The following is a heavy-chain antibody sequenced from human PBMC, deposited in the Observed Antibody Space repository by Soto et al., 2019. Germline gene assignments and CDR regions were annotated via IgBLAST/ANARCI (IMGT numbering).Heavy chain of an antibody. J-gene: IGHJ6*03. CDR2: INAGNGNI. D-gene: IGHD3-9*01. CDR3: ATHILTGYYYYFYMGV. CDR1: GYTFANYA. V-gene: IGHV1-3*01. Sequence: QVQLVQSGAEVKKPGASVKVSCKASGYTFANYAIQWVRQAPGQRLEWMGWINAGNGNIEYSQRFQGRVTITRDTSATTVYMELSSLRSEDTAVYYCATHILTGYYYYFYMGVWGKGTTVTVSS.